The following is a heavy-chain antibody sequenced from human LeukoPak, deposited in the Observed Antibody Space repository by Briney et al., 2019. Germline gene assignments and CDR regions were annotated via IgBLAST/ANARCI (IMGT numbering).Heavy chain of an antibody. Sequence: PGRSLKLSCAASGFTFSSYGMHWVRQAPGKGLEWVAFIRYDGNNKYSADSVKGRFTISRDNSKNTLYLQMNSLRAEDTALYYCAKDLYDSSGNHPDYWGQGTLVTISS. D-gene: IGHD3-22*01. CDR1: GFTFSSYG. J-gene: IGHJ4*02. CDR3: AKDLYDSSGNHPDY. CDR2: IRYDGNNK. V-gene: IGHV3-30*02.